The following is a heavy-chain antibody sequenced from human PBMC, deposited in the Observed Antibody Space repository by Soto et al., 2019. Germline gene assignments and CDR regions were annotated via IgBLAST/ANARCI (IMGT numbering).Heavy chain of an antibody. CDR2: IWYDGSNK. CDR3: ARDFLYGDYVPRFDP. J-gene: IGHJ5*02. Sequence: QVQLVESGGGVVQPGRSLRLSCAASGFTFSSYGMHWVRQAPGKGLEWVAVIWYDGSNKYYADSVKGRFTISRDNSKNQLYLQMNSLRAEDTAVYYCARDFLYGDYVPRFDPWGQGTLVTVSS. D-gene: IGHD4-17*01. CDR1: GFTFSSYG. V-gene: IGHV3-33*01.